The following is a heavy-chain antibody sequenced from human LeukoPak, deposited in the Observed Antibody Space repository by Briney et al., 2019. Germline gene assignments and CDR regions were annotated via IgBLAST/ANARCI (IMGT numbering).Heavy chain of an antibody. CDR2: IIPIFGTA. Sequence: SVKVSCKASGYTFTSYGISWVRQAPGQGLEWMGGIIPIFGTANYAQKFQGRVTITADESTSTAYMELSSLRSEDTAVYYCARPHGVSSSSSHFDYWGQGTLVTVSS. CDR1: GYTFTSYG. V-gene: IGHV1-69*13. D-gene: IGHD6-6*01. J-gene: IGHJ4*02. CDR3: ARPHGVSSSSSHFDY.